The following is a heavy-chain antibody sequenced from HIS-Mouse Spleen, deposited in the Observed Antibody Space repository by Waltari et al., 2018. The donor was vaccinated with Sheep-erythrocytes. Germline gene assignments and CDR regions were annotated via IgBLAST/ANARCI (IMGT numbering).Heavy chain of an antibody. CDR2: INHRGST. CDR3: ARGRRAAAGLGSYYFDY. V-gene: IGHV4-34*01. D-gene: IGHD6-13*01. Sequence: QVQLQQWGAGLLKPSETLSLTCAVYGGSFSGYYWSWIRQPPGKGLEWIGEINHRGSTNYNPSLKSRVTISVATAKNQFSLKLSSVPAADTAVYYCARGRRAAAGLGSYYFDYWGQGTLVTVSS. CDR1: GGSFSGYY. J-gene: IGHJ4*02.